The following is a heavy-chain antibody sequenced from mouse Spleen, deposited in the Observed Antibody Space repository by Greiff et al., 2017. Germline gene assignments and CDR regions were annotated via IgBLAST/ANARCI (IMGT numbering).Heavy chain of an antibody. Sequence: EVQLQQSGPELVKPGASVKIPCKASGYTFTDYNMDWVKQSHGKSLEWIGDINPNNGGTIYNQKFKGKATLTVDKSSSTAYMELRSLTSEDTAVYYCARHYYGSSGYAMDYWGQGTSVTVSS. CDR3: ARHYYGSSGYAMDY. J-gene: IGHJ4*01. V-gene: IGHV1-18*01. D-gene: IGHD1-1*01. CDR1: GYTFTDYN. CDR2: INPNNGGT.